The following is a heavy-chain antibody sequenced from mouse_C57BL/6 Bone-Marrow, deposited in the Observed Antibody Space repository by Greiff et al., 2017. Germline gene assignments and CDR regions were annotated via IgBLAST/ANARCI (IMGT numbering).Heavy chain of an antibody. V-gene: IGHV15-2*01. D-gene: IGHD2-5*01. CDR2: ILSSIGRT. CDR3: ARGVGYYSNNYYAMDY. J-gene: IGHJ4*01. Sequence: VQLQQSGSELRSPGSSVKLSCKDFDSDVFPIAYMSWVRQKPGHGFEWIGGILSSIGRTIYGEKFEDKATLDADTLSNTAYLELNSLTSEDSTIYYCARGVGYYSNNYYAMDYWGQGTSVTVSS. CDR1: DSDVFPIAY.